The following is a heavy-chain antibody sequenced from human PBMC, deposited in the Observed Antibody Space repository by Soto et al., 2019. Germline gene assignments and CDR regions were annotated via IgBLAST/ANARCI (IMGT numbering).Heavy chain of an antibody. Sequence: QLQLQESGPGLVKPSETLSLTCTVSGGSISSSSYYWGWIRQPPGKGLEWIGSIYYSGSTYYNPSLKSRVTMSVDTSKNQFSLKLSSVTAADTAVYYCARISLYSSSSGTLYFDYWGQGTLVTVSS. V-gene: IGHV4-39*01. D-gene: IGHD6-6*01. CDR2: IYYSGST. CDR1: GGSISSSSYY. J-gene: IGHJ4*02. CDR3: ARISLYSSSSGTLYFDY.